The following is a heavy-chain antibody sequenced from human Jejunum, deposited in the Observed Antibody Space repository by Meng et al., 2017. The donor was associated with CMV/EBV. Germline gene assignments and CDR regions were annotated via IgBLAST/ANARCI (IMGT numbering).Heavy chain of an antibody. D-gene: IGHD1-26*01. J-gene: IGHJ4*02. CDR1: GGSITSNDHF. CDR3: ARYPTGVLGASRDY. CDR2: ISSSGRA. Sequence: GGSITSNDHFWGWVRQSPGKGLEWIGTISSSGRAYYNPSLQSRVTISTDTSRNQFSLNLNSVTAADTAMYYCARYPTGVLGASRDYWGQGTLVTVSS. V-gene: IGHV4-39*01.